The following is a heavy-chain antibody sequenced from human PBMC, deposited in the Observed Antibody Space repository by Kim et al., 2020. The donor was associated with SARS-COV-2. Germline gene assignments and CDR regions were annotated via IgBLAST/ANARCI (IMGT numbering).Heavy chain of an antibody. CDR3: ATAVGVPAANDAFGI. CDR2: FDPEDGET. J-gene: IGHJ3*02. D-gene: IGHD2-2*01. Sequence: ASVKVSCKVSGYTLTELSMHWVRQAPGKGLEWMGGFDPEDGETIYAQKFQGRVTMTEDTSTDTAYMELSSLRSEDTAVYYCATAVGVPAANDAFGICGQGTMVTVSS. CDR1: GYTLTELS. V-gene: IGHV1-24*01.